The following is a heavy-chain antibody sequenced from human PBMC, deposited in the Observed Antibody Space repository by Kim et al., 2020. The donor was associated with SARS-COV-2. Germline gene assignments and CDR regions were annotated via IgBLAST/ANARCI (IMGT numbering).Heavy chain of an antibody. D-gene: IGHD2-2*01. CDR3: AKDPPSASYA. V-gene: IGHV3-23*01. CDR1: GFNFKTNS. J-gene: IGHJ4*02. CDR2: ISGGGSTT. Sequence: GGSLRLSCAASGFNFKTNSMTWVRQALGKGLEWVSGISGGGSTTSYADSVKGRFIISRDNSNNILYLQMNSLRADDTALYYCAKDPPSASYAWGQGTLVT.